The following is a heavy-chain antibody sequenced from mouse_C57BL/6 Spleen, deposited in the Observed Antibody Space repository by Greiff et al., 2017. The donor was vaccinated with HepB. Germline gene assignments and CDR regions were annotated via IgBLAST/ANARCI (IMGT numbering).Heavy chain of an antibody. Sequence: VQLQQSGPELVKPGASVKISCKASGYAFSSSWMNWVKQRPGKGLEWIGRIYPGDGDTNYNGKFKGKATLTADKSSSTAYMQLSSLTSEDSAVYFCARGGGSSYLDYWGQGTTLTVSS. CDR1: GYAFSSSW. CDR3: ARGGGSSYLDY. J-gene: IGHJ2*01. CDR2: IYPGDGDT. V-gene: IGHV1-82*01. D-gene: IGHD1-1*01.